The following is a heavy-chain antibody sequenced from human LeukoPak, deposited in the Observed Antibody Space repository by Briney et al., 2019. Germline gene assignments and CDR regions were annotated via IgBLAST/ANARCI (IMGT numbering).Heavy chain of an antibody. CDR3: AKVRDYCSSTSCYRAPFDY. Sequence: GGSLRLSCAGSGFTFSSYAMSWVRQAPGKGLEWVSAISGSGGSTYYADSVKGRFTISRDNSKNTLYLQMNSLRAEDTAVYYCAKVRDYCSSTSCYRAPFDYWAREPWSPSPQ. CDR2: ISGSGGST. CDR1: GFTFSSYA. V-gene: IGHV3-23*01. D-gene: IGHD2-2*02. J-gene: IGHJ4*02.